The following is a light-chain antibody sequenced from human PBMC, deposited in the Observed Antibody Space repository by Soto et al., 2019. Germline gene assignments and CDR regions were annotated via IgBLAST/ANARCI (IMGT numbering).Light chain of an antibody. Sequence: SVLTQPASVSGSPGQSITISCTGTSSDVGSYNLVSWYQQHPGKAPKLMIYEGSKRPSGVSNRFSGSKSGNTASLTISGLQAEDEADYYCCSYAGSSTPYVFGNGTKVTVL. J-gene: IGLJ1*01. CDR3: CSYAGSSTPYV. V-gene: IGLV2-23*01. CDR2: EGS. CDR1: SSDVGSYNL.